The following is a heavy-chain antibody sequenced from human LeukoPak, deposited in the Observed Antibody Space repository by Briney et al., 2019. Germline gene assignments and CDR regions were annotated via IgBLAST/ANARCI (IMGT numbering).Heavy chain of an antibody. CDR3: AREKGYCSGGSCPDAFDI. CDR2: ISLDGRNK. Sequence: PGGSLRPSCAASGSNFSNYAIHWARQPPGNWLEWVALISLDGRNKLYADSVKGRFTISRDNSKNTLYLQMNSLRVEDTAVYYCAREKGYCSGGSCPDAFDIWGQGTMVTVSS. J-gene: IGHJ3*02. V-gene: IGHV3-30*04. D-gene: IGHD2-15*01. CDR1: GSNFSNYA.